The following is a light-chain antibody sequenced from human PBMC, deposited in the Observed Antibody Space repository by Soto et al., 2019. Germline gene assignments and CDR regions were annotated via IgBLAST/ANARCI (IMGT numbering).Light chain of an antibody. CDR2: END. V-gene: IGLV1-51*02. CDR3: ATWDSSLSTGV. Sequence: QSVLTQPPSVSAPPGQKVTISCSGSSSTTGNNYVSWYQQLPRTAPKLLIYENDKRPSGIPDRFSGSKSGTSATLDITGLQTGDEADYYCATWDSSLSTGVFGTGTKLTVL. CDR1: SSTTGNNY. J-gene: IGLJ1*01.